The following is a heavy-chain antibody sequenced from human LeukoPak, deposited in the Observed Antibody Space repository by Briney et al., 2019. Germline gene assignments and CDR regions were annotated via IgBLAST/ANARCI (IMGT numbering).Heavy chain of an antibody. CDR1: GFTFSSYS. V-gene: IGHV3-21*01. CDR2: ISSSSSYI. CDR3: ARDRGYDYVWGSYRHDY. J-gene: IGHJ4*02. D-gene: IGHD3-16*02. Sequence: PGGSLRLSCAASGFTFSSYSMNWVRQAPGKGLEWVSSISSSSSYIYYADSVKGRFTISRDNAKNSLYLQMNCLRAEDTAVYYCARDRGYDYVWGSYRHDYWGQGTLVTVSS.